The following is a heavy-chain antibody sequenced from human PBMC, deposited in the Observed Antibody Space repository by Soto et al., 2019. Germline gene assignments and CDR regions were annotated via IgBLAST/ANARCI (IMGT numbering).Heavy chain of an antibody. CDR1: GTCIRGYY. J-gene: IGHJ4*02. D-gene: IGHD5-18*01. V-gene: IGHV4-59*01. CDR3: AREVYSFGSNHFDS. CDR2: IYYTGTT. Sequence: XATLSLTCSVSGTCIRGYYLTWIRQPPGKGLEWIGYIYYTGTTKYNPSLKSRVTISVDTSKNQFSLRLNSVTAADTAVYYCAREVYSFGSNHFDSWAQGALVTGSS.